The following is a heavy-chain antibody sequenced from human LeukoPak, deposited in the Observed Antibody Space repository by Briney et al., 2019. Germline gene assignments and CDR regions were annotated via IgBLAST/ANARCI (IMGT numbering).Heavy chain of an antibody. D-gene: IGHD3-9*01. CDR3: ARDLGYYDILTGLDY. Sequence: QPGRSLRLSCAASGFTFSSYAMHWVRQAPGKGLEWVAVISYDGSNKYYADSVKGRFTISRDNSKNTLYLQVNSLRAEDTAVYYCARDLGYYDILTGLDYWGQGTLVTVSS. V-gene: IGHV3-30-3*01. J-gene: IGHJ4*02. CDR2: ISYDGSNK. CDR1: GFTFSSYA.